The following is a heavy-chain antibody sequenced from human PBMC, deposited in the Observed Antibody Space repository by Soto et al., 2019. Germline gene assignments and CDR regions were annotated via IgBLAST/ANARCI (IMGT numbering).Heavy chain of an antibody. Sequence: PSETLSLTCTVSGGSISSSSHYWGWIRQPPGKGLEWIGNVYYSGITYYNPSLKNRVDISVDTSRNQFSLRLNSVTAADTAVYYCARPSVATLGDFDYWSQGTLVTVSS. V-gene: IGHV4-39*01. D-gene: IGHD5-12*01. CDR1: GGSISSSSHY. CDR2: VYYSGIT. CDR3: ARPSVATLGDFDY. J-gene: IGHJ4*02.